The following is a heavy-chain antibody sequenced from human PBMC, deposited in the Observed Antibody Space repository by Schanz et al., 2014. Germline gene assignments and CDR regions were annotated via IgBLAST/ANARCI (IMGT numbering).Heavy chain of an antibody. CDR3: ARHNRVWFGKEGC. V-gene: IGHV4-39*01. J-gene: IGHJ4*02. Sequence: QLQMQTSGPGLVRPWETLSLTCTVSGGSISDSGAYWGWFRQTPGKGLGWIANLFYGGSKYYNPSYESRVTMSVDASNNQYSLRLGSVTAADTGVYYCARHNRVWFGKEGCWGQGTLVTVSS. CDR2: LFYGGSK. D-gene: IGHD3-10*01. CDR1: GGSISDSGAY.